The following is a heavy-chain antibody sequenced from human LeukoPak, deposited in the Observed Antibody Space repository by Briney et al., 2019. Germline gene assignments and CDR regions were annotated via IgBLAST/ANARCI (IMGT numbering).Heavy chain of an antibody. J-gene: IGHJ4*02. D-gene: IGHD3-16*01. CDR3: ARGGGAWGEFDY. CDR2: ISSSATYK. Sequence: GGSLRLSCAASGFNFKLYSMHWVSQAPGKGLEWVSSISSSATYKYYPDSLKGRFTISRDNAKKSLFLQLDSLRAEDTAVYSCARGGGAWGEFDYWGLGTLVIVSS. V-gene: IGHV3-21*01. CDR1: GFNFKLYS.